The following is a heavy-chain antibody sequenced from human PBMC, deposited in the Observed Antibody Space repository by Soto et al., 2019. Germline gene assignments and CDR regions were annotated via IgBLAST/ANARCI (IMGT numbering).Heavy chain of an antibody. CDR1: GDSISSGGYS. V-gene: IGHV4-30-2*01. J-gene: IGHJ4*02. Sequence: TLSLSCAVSGDSISSGGYSWSWIRQPPGKGLEWIGYIYHSGSTYHNPSLKSRVTISVDRSKNQFSLKLSSVTAADTAVYYCARGNVVPLDYWGQGTLVTVSS. CDR3: ARGNVVPLDY. D-gene: IGHD2-21*01. CDR2: IYHSGST.